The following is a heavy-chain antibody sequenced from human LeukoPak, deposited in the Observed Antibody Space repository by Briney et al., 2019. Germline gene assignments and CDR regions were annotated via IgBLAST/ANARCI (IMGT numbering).Heavy chain of an antibody. V-gene: IGHV1-18*01. CDR1: GYTFITHG. J-gene: IGHJ4*02. D-gene: IGHD3-9*01. Sequence: GASVKVSCKASGYTFITHGLTWVRQAPGQGLEWMGWISAYNGNTIYAQTLQDRLTMTTDTSTSTAYMELRGLRSDDTAVYYCARGRLRYLDWTRAYSDYWGQGTLVTVSS. CDR3: ARGRLRYLDWTRAYSDY. CDR2: ISAYNGNT.